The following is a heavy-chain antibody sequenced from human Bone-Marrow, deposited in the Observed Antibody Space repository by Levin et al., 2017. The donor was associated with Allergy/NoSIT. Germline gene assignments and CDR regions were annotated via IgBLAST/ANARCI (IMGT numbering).Heavy chain of an antibody. Sequence: SCAASGFTLSSYWMNWVRQAPGKGLEYVANIKEHGSERYYVGSVEGRFTISRDNAKNSLYLQVDSLRAEDTAIYYCARGGGRDAYILDYWGQGTLVTVSS. J-gene: IGHJ4*02. V-gene: IGHV3-7*03. CDR3: ARGGGRDAYILDY. D-gene: IGHD5-24*01. CDR2: IKEHGSER. CDR1: GFTLSSYW.